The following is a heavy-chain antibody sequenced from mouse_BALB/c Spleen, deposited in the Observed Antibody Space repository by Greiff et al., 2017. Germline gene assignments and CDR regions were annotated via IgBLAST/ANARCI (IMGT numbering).Heavy chain of an antibody. Sequence: VQRVESGPGLVAPSQSLSITCTVPGFSLTSYDISWIRQPPGKGLEWLGVIWTGGGTNYNSAFMSRLSISKDNSKSQVFLKMNSLQTDDTAIYYCVRDGLSPFDYWGQGTTLTVSS. J-gene: IGHJ2*01. CDR2: IWTGGGT. CDR3: VRDGLSPFDY. D-gene: IGHD6-5*01. V-gene: IGHV2-9-2*01. CDR1: GFSLTSYD.